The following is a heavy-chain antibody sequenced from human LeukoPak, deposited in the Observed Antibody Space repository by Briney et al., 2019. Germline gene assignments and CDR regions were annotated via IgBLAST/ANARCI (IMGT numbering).Heavy chain of an antibody. CDR3: ARDPGRASVPIDY. J-gene: IGHJ4*02. V-gene: IGHV1-18*01. D-gene: IGHD2-2*01. CDR2: ISTYNANT. Sequence: GSVKVSCKASRYTVTSYTRSYVGEHPQQKLKSMGCISTYNANTNYAQKFQDSVTMTTDTSTSTAYMELRSLRSDDKAVYYCARDPGRASVPIDYWGQGTLVTVSS. CDR1: RYTVTSYT.